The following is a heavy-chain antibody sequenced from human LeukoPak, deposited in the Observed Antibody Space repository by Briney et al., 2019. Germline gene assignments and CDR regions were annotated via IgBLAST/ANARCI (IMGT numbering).Heavy chain of an antibody. CDR3: ARDAGGTWFDP. Sequence: SETPSLTCTVSGGSISTFSWNWIRQPPGQGLEWIGYVNSNGGTYNNSSLKSRVTVSLDMSKNQFSLKLSSATAADTAVYYCARDAGGTWFDPWGQGILVTVSS. CDR2: VNSNGGT. CDR1: GGSISTFS. J-gene: IGHJ5*02. V-gene: IGHV4-59*01.